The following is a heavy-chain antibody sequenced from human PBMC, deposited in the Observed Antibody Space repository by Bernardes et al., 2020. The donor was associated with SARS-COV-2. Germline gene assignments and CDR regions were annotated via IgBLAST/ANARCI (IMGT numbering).Heavy chain of an antibody. CDR2: ISDDGSNK. D-gene: IGHD3-10*01. CDR1: GFTFSSHA. Sequence: GGSLRLSRAASGFTFSSHAMHWVRQAPGKGLEWVTVISDDGSNKYYGDSVKGRFTISRDNSKNTLYLQMNSLRAEDTAVYYCARAPITMVRGIELNYWGQGTLVTVSS. J-gene: IGHJ4*02. V-gene: IGHV3-30*03. CDR3: ARAPITMVRGIELNY.